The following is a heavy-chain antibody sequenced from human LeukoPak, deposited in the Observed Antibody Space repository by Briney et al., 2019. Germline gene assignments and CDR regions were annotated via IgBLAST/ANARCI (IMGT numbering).Heavy chain of an antibody. CDR1: GGSFSGYY. V-gene: IGHV4-34*01. CDR3: ARDYYDSSGHLAHDAFDI. Sequence: SETLSLTCAVYGGSFSGYYWSWIRQPPGKGLEWIGEINHSGSTNYNPSLKSRVTISVDTSKNQFSPKLSSVTAADTAVYYCARDYYDSSGHLAHDAFDIWGQGTMVTVSS. CDR2: INHSGST. D-gene: IGHD3-22*01. J-gene: IGHJ3*02.